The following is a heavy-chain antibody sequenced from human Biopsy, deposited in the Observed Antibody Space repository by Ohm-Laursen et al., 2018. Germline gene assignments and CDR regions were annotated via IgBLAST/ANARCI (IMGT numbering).Heavy chain of an antibody. D-gene: IGHD3-10*01. CDR2: IIPIVGIT. CDR1: GDTFSRSA. V-gene: IGHV1-69*04. CDR3: ARGGSGSGYYGMDV. Sequence: SVTASCKASGDTFSRSAFFWVRQAPGQGLVYLGRIIPIVGITNHAQTFQGRITLTADKSTFMVYMELSRLRSDDTAIYYCARGGSGSGYYGMDVWGQGATVSVSS. J-gene: IGHJ6*02.